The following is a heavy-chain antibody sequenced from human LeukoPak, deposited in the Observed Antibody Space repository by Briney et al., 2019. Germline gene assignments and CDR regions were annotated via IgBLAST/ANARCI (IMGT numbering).Heavy chain of an antibody. CDR2: ISSSSSYI. V-gene: IGHV3-21*01. CDR3: ASVPGIAVAGTDY. J-gene: IGHJ4*02. Sequence: GGSLRLSRAASGFTFSSYSMNWVRQAPGKGLEWVSSISSSSSYIYYADSVKGRFTISRDNAKNSLYLQMNSLRAEDTAVYYCASVPGIAVAGTDYWGQGTLVTVSS. CDR1: GFTFSSYS. D-gene: IGHD6-19*01.